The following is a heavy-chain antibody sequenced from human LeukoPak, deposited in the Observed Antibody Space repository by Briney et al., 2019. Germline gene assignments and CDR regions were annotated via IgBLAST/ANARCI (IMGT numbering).Heavy chain of an antibody. Sequence: GGSLRLSCVASGFTFSSYWMSWVRQAPGKGLEWVANINQDGSEKYDVDSAKGRFTISRDNAKNSLYLQMNSLRVEDTAMYYCTRVGGGDGSGWSTTDYWGQGTLVTISS. V-gene: IGHV3-7*01. CDR1: GFTFSSYW. J-gene: IGHJ4*02. CDR3: TRVGGGDGSGWSTTDY. CDR2: INQDGSEK. D-gene: IGHD6-19*01.